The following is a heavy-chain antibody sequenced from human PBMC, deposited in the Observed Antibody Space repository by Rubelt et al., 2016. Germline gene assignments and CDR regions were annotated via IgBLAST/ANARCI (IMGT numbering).Heavy chain of an antibody. D-gene: IGHD6-6*01. CDR2: IYPGDSDT. Sequence: EVQLVQSGAEVKKPGESLKISCKGSGYSFTSYWIGWVRQMPGKGLEWMGIIYPGDSDTSYSPSFQGKVTSSADKSIRTAYLQWSSLKASDTAMYYCASLSSSSHDAFDIWGQGTMVTVSS. CDR3: ASLSSSSHDAFDI. CDR1: GYSFTSYW. J-gene: IGHJ3*02. V-gene: IGHV5-51*01.